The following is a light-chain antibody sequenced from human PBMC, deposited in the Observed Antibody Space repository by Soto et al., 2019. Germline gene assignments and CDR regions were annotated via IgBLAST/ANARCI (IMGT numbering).Light chain of an antibody. J-gene: IGKJ4*01. V-gene: IGKV3-20*01. CDR2: GAS. CDR1: QSVSSSY. CDR3: QRSGGPVS. Sequence: DIVLAQSPGTLSWSPGERATLSCRASQSVSSSYLAWYQQKPGQAPSLLIYGASSRATGLPDRFSGSGSGTDFTLTINRLEPEDFAVYYCQRSGGPVSFGGGTKVDIK.